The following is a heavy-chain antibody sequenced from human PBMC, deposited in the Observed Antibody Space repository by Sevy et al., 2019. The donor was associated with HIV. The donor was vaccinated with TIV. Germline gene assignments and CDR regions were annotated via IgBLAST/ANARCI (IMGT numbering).Heavy chain of an antibody. D-gene: IGHD6-19*01. V-gene: IGHV3-21*05. CDR1: GFTLSDFE. CDR2: ISRSSSVT. Sequence: GGSLRLSCTISGFTLSDFEMNWVRQAPGKGLEWISYISRSSSVTSYADSVKGRFTISGDNAKNSIYLEMSRLGDGDTAIYYCARDATVAGSYFLDYWGRGSLVTVSS. J-gene: IGHJ4*02. CDR3: ARDATVAGSYFLDY.